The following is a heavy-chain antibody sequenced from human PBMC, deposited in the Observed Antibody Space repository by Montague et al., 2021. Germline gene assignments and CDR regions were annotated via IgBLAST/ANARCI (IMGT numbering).Heavy chain of an antibody. CDR3: ARGRGVSSGIGQLDP. V-gene: IGHV3-23*01. J-gene: IGHJ5*02. D-gene: IGHD3-22*01. CDR2: ITGSDATT. Sequence: SLRLSCAASGFTFSNYGMSWVRQAPGKGLEWVSSITGSDATTYYADSVKGRFTISRDNSESTLYLQMNNLRAEDTALYYCARGRGVSSGIGQLDPWGQGTLVTVSS. CDR1: GFTFSNYG.